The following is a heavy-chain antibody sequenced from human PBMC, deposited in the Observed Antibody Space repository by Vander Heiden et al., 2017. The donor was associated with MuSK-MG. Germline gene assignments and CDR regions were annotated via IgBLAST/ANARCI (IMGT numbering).Heavy chain of an antibody. CDR3: ASPKGSGWYDP. CDR2: INNSGST. V-gene: IGHV4-39*01. CDR1: GGPLSSSSYY. Sequence: QLQLQESGPGLVRPSEALSLPCTVSGGPLSSSSYYWGWIRPPPGKGLEWIGSINNSGSTSYNPALKSRVTISVDTSKNQLSLKLSYVTAADTAVYYCASPKGSGWYDPWGQGTLVTVSS. D-gene: IGHD3-10*01. J-gene: IGHJ5*02.